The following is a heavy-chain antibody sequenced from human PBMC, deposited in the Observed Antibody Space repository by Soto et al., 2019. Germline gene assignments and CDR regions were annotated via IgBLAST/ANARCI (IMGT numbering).Heavy chain of an antibody. J-gene: IGHJ5*02. CDR1: GGSISSSSYY. Sequence: SETLSLTCTVSGGSISSSSYYWGWIRQPPGKGLEWIGSIYYRGSTYYNPSLKSRVTISVDTSNNQFSLKLSSVTAADTAVYYCARQSFITLRYFDWFDPWGQGTLVTVSS. CDR3: ARQSFITLRYFDWFDP. CDR2: IYYRGST. V-gene: IGHV4-39*01. D-gene: IGHD3-9*01.